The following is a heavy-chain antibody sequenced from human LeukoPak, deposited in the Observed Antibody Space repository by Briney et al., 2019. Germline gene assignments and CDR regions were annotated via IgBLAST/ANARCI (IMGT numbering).Heavy chain of an antibody. CDR2: INHSGST. J-gene: IGHJ4*02. CDR1: GGSFSGYY. V-gene: IGHV4-34*01. Sequence: PSETLSLTCAVYGGSFSGYYWSWIRQPPGKGLEWIGEINHSGSTNYNPSLKSRVTISVDTSKNQFSLKLSSVAAADTAVYYCARLPLLPYSSGYYDYWGQGTLVTVSS. CDR3: ARLPLLPYSSGYYDY. D-gene: IGHD6-19*01.